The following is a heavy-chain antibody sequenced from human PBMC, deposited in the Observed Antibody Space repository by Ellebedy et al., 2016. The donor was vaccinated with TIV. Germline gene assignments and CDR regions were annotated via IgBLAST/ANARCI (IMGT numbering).Heavy chain of an antibody. CDR2: ISPDNDNT. Sequence: ASVKVSCKASGYRFTSSGISWVRQAPGQGLEWMGWISPDNDNTNSAQNLQGRVTMTTDTSTSTAYMELRSLRSDDTAVYYCARERRYGYYYGMDVWGQGTTVTVSS. J-gene: IGHJ6*02. CDR1: GYRFTSSG. V-gene: IGHV1-18*04. D-gene: IGHD4-17*01. CDR3: ARERRYGYYYGMDV.